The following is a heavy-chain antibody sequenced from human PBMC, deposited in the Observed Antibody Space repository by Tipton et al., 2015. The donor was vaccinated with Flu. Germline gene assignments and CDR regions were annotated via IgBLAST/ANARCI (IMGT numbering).Heavy chain of an antibody. V-gene: IGHV1-46*01. J-gene: IGHJ4*02. Sequence: QLVQSGAEVKKTGASVRISCTASGYTFTIYNMHWVRQAPGQGTEWMGIIYPIGGGTTYAQRCKGSVTMTRDKSTNTVYMELSSLRSDDTAFYYCARDRGFGAYAFDYWGQGTLVTVAS. CDR1: GYTFTIYN. D-gene: IGHD3-10*01. CDR3: ARDRGFGAYAFDY. CDR2: IYPIGGGT.